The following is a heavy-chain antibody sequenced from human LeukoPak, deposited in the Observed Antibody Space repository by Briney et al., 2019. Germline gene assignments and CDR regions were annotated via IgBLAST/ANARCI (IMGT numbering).Heavy chain of an antibody. CDR1: GYTFTSYG. CDR2: ISAYNGNT. V-gene: IGHV1-18*01. J-gene: IGHJ1*01. Sequence: GASVKVSCKASGYTFTSYGISWVRQAPGQGLEWMGWISAYNGNTNYAQKLQGRVTMTTDTSTSTAYMELRSLRSDDTAVYYCARGPDLLRLGELSHEMAAEYFQHWGQGTLVTASS. CDR3: ARGPDLLRLGELSHEMAAEYFQH. D-gene: IGHD3-16*02.